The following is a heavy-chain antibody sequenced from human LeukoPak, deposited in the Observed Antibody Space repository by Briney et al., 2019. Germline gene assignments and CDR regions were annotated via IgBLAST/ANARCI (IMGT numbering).Heavy chain of an antibody. CDR3: ARGLYGGSWLSVYYYYGMDV. V-gene: IGHV4-34*01. J-gene: IGHJ6*02. CDR2: INHSGST. CDR1: GGSFSGYY. D-gene: IGHD2-15*01. Sequence: PSETLSLTCAVYGGSFSGYYWGWIRQPPGKGLEWIGEINHSGSTNYNPSLKSRVTISVDTSKNQFSLKLSSVTAADTAVYYCARGLYGGSWLSVYYYYGMDVWGQGTTVTVSS.